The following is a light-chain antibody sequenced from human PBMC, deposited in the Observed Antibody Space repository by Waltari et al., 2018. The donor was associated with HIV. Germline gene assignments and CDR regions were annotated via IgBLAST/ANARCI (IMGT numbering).Light chain of an antibody. CDR1: VLTEEY. CDR3: QSRGIRGSYV. CDR2: KAT. J-gene: IGLJ1*01. V-gene: IGLV3-25*03. Sequence: SYELTQPPSVSVFPGQTARITCSGDVLTEEYVYWYQQKPGQAPVLVIFKATERPSGLPGRFSGSRSGTTVTLTITGVRPEDEGDYYCQSRGIRGSYVFGSGTKVTVL.